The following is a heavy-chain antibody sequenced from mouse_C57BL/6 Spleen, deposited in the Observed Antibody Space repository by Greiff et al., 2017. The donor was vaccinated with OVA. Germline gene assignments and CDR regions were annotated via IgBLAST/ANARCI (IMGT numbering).Heavy chain of an antibody. V-gene: IGHV1-22*01. CDR2: INPNNGGT. D-gene: IGHD1-1*01. CDR1: GYTFTDYN. Sequence: EVQLQQSGPELVKPGASVKMSCKASGYTFTDYNMHWVKQSHGKSLEWIGYINPNNGGTSYNQKFKGKATLTVNKSSSTAYMELRSLTSEDSAVYYCARGGLLRSVGFDYWGQGTTLTVSS. J-gene: IGHJ2*01. CDR3: ARGGLLRSVGFDY.